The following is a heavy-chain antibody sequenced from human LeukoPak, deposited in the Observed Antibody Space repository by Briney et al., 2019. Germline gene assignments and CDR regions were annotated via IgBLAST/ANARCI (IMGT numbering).Heavy chain of an antibody. D-gene: IGHD1-26*01. CDR1: GFTFRNSA. J-gene: IGHJ4*02. CDR3: ARAQMGAPTDY. CDR2: ISGGGGST. V-gene: IGHV3-23*01. Sequence: GGSLRLSCAASGFTFRNSAMSWVRQAPGKGLEWVSTISGGGGSTYYADSVKGRFTISRDIAKNTPYLQMNSLRAEDTAVYYCARAQMGAPTDYWGQGTLVTVSS.